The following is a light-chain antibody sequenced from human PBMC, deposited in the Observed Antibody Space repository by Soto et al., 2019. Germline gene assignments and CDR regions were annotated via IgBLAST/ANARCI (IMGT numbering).Light chain of an antibody. V-gene: IGKV3-20*01. CDR3: QQYGSSVT. Sequence: EIVLTQSPGTLSLSPGERATLSCRASQSIRSHYLAWYQQKPGQAPRLLISGAHNRAPGIPDRFSGSESGTDFTLRISRLEPEDFAVYYCQQYGSSVTFGQWTKVEIK. J-gene: IGKJ1*01. CDR1: QSIRSHY. CDR2: GAH.